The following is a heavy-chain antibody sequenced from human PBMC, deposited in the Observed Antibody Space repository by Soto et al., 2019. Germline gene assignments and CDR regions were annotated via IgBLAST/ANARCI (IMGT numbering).Heavy chain of an antibody. CDR2: IYYSGST. J-gene: IGHJ6*02. Sequence: SETLSLTCTVSGGSIISYYWSWIRQPPGKGLEWIGYIYYSGSTNYNPSLKSRVTISVDTSKNQFSLKLSSVTAADTAVYYCARDLRYSSGWNYYYYYGMDVWGQGTTVTVSS. CDR1: GGSIISYY. CDR3: ARDLRYSSGWNYYYYYGMDV. V-gene: IGHV4-59*01. D-gene: IGHD6-19*01.